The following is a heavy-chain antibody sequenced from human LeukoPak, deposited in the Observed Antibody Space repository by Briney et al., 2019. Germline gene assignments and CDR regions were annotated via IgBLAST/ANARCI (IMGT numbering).Heavy chain of an antibody. CDR1: GYTFTSYY. V-gene: IGHV1-18*04. CDR2: ISAYNGNT. J-gene: IGHJ4*02. CDR3: ARVQEDILTGYYPTQIDY. Sequence: GASVKVSCKASGYTFTSYYMHWVRQAPGQGLEWMGWISAYNGNTNYAQKLQGRVTMTTDTSTSTAYMELRSLRSDDTAVYYCARVQEDILTGYYPTQIDYWGQGTLVTVSS. D-gene: IGHD3-9*01.